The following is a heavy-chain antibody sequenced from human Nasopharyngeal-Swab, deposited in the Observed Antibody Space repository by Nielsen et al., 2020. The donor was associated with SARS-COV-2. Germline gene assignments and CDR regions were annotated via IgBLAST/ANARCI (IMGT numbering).Heavy chain of an antibody. D-gene: IGHD4-17*01. CDR1: GGSISSYY. Sequence: SETLSLTRTVSGGSISSYYWSWIRQPPGKGLEWIGYIYYSGSTNYNPSLKSRVTISVDTSKDQFSLKLNSVTAADTAVYYCARGYGDYDYWGQGTLVTVSS. V-gene: IGHV4-59*12. CDR2: IYYSGST. CDR3: ARGYGDYDY. J-gene: IGHJ4*02.